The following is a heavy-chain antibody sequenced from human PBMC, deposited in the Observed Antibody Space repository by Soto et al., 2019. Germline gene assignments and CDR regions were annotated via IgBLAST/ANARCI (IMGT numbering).Heavy chain of an antibody. J-gene: IGHJ5*02. CDR2: IWYDGSNK. CDR3: ARGYYDFWSGQNWFDP. CDR1: GFTFSSYG. D-gene: IGHD3-3*01. Sequence: GSLRLSCAASGFTFSSYGMHWVRQAPGKGLEWVAVIWYDGSNKYYADSVKGRFTISRDNSKNTLYLQMNSLRAEDTAVYYCARGYYDFWSGQNWFDPWGQGTLVTVSS. V-gene: IGHV3-33*01.